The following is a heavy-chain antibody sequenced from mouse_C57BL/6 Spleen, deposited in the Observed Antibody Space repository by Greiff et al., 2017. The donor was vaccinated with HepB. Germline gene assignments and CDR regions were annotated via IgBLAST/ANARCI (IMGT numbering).Heavy chain of an antibody. Sequence: EVKLQESGPGLVKPSQSLSLTCSVTGYSITSGYYWNWIRQFPGNKLEWMGYISYDGSNNYNPSLKNRISITRDTSKNQFFLKLNSVTTEDTATYYCARERLGSPDWYFDVWGTGTTVTVSS. CDR3: ARERLGSPDWYFDV. D-gene: IGHD1-2*01. V-gene: IGHV3-6*01. J-gene: IGHJ1*03. CDR2: ISYDGSN. CDR1: GYSITSGYY.